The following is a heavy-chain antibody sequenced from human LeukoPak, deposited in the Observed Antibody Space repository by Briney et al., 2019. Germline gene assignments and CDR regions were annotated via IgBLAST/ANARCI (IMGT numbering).Heavy chain of an antibody. CDR2: IYSGGST. D-gene: IGHD3-16*02. J-gene: IGHJ4*02. CDR1: GSTVSSNY. CDR3: ARSAVTFGGVIVMHYFDY. V-gene: IGHV3-53*04. Sequence: GGSLRLSCAASGSTVSSNYMSWVRQAPGKGLEWVSVIYSGGSTYYADSVKGRFTISRHNSKNTLYLQMNSLRAEDTAVYYCARSAVTFGGVIVMHYFDYWGQGTLVTVSS.